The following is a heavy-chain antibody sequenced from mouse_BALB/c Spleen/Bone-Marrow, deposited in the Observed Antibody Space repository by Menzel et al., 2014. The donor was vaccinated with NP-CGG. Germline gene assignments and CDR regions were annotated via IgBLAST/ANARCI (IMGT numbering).Heavy chain of an antibody. Sequence: EVQRVEPGAELVKPGASVKLSCTASGFNIKDTYMHWVKQRPEQGLEWIGRIDPANGNTKYDPKFQGKATITADTSSNTAYLQLSSLTSEDTAVYYCARIYYYGRGYFDYWGQGTTLTVSS. CDR2: IDPANGNT. CDR1: GFNIKDTY. D-gene: IGHD1-1*01. V-gene: IGHV14-3*02. CDR3: ARIYYYGRGYFDY. J-gene: IGHJ2*01.